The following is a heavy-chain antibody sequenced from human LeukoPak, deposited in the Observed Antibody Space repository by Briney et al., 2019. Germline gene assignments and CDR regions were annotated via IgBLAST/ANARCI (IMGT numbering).Heavy chain of an antibody. CDR2: IYPDDGDT. D-gene: IGHD1-1*01. V-gene: IGHV5-51*01. CDR3: ATRKTGRWYFDL. CDR1: GYIFTNYW. J-gene: IGHJ2*01. Sequence: KSGESLKISCKASGYIFTNYWIACVRQMPGKGLEGRGIIYPDDGDTRYSPSFQGQVTISADKAISTAYLQWSSLKASDTAMYYCATRKTGRWYFDLWGLGTLVTVSS.